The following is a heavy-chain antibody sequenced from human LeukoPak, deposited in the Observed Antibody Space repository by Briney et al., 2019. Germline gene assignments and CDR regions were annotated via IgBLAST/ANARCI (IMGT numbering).Heavy chain of an antibody. V-gene: IGHV1-69*13. D-gene: IGHD3-3*01. CDR1: GGTFSSYA. J-gene: IGHJ6*02. CDR2: IIPIFGTA. CDR3: ARSGVVIFDYYYYGMDV. Sequence: ASVKVSCKASGGTFSSYATSWVRQAPGQGLEWMGGIIPIFGTANYAQKFQGRVTITADESTSTAYMELSSLRSEDTAVYYCARSGVVIFDYYYYGMDVWGQGTTVTVSS.